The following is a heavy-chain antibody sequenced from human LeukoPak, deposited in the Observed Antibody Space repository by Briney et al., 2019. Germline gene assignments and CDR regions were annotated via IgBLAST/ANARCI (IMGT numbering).Heavy chain of an antibody. D-gene: IGHD6-19*01. J-gene: IGHJ4*02. V-gene: IGHV3-11*04. CDR3: ARDVRSGWVERFDY. CDR1: GFTFSDYY. Sequence: GGSLRLSCAASGFTFSDYYMSWIRQAPGKGLEWVSYISSSGSTIYYADSVKGRFTISRDNAKNSLYLQMNSLRAEDTAVYYCARDVRSGWVERFDYWGQGTLVTVSS. CDR2: ISSSGSTI.